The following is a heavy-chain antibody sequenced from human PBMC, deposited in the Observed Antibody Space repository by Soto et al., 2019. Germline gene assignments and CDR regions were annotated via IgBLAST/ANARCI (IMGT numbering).Heavy chain of an antibody. V-gene: IGHV3-30*03. CDR2: ISYDGSNK. J-gene: IGHJ4*02. CDR3: AILPSGIQLPGGLDY. CDR1: GFTFSSYG. D-gene: IGHD5-18*01. Sequence: QVQLVESGGGVVQPGRSLRLSCAASGFTFSSYGMHWVRQAPGKGLEWVAVISYDGSNKYYADSVKGRFTISRDNSKNTLYLQMNSLRAEDTAVYYCAILPSGIQLPGGLDYWGQGTLVTVSS.